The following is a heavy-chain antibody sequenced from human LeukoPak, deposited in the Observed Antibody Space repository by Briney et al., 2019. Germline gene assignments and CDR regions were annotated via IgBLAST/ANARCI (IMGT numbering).Heavy chain of an antibody. J-gene: IGHJ4*02. D-gene: IGHD1-26*01. CDR1: GGTFSNYA. CDR2: IIPIFGTA. Sequence: SVKVSCKASGGTFSNYAITWVRQAPGQGLEWMGGIIPIFGTANYAQKFRGRVTITADKSTRTAYMDLSSLRSEDTAVYYCARVSVITQYNGSPDYFASWGQGTLLTVSS. V-gene: IGHV1-69*06. CDR3: ARVSVITQYNGSPDYFAS.